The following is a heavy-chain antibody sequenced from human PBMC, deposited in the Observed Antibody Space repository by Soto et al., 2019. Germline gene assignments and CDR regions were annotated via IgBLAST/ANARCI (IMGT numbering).Heavy chain of an antibody. CDR3: ARARLRAVSAFDI. Sequence: QVQLQESDAGLVKASQTLSLTCTVSGGSVSSGAYYWTWIRPRPGKGVEWVGYIYYSGSNYYSPSLKSRLSISLDTSKNQFTLRLSAVTAADTAMYYCARARLRAVSAFDICDQGTMVTVSS. D-gene: IGHD5-12*01. V-gene: IGHV4-31*03. CDR2: IYYSGSN. CDR1: GGSVSSGAYY. J-gene: IGHJ3*02.